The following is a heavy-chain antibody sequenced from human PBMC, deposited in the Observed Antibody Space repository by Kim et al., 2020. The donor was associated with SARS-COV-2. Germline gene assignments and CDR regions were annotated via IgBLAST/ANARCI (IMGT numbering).Heavy chain of an antibody. Sequence: ASVKVSCKASGYTFTSYGISWVRQAPGQGLEWMGWISAYNGNTNYAQKLQGRVTMTTDTSTSTAYMELRSLRSDDTAVYYCARDIVVVPAAIGGYNWFDPWGQGTLVTVSS. CDR2: ISAYNGNT. D-gene: IGHD2-2*01. V-gene: IGHV1-18*01. CDR1: GYTFTSYG. J-gene: IGHJ5*02. CDR3: ARDIVVVPAAIGGYNWFDP.